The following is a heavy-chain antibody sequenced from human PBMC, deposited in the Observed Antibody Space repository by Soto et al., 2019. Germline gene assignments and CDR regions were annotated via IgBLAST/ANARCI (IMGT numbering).Heavy chain of an antibody. CDR2: INHSGST. Sequence: KPSETLSLTCAVYGGSFSGYYWSWIRQPPGKGLEWIGEINHSGSTNYNPSLKSRVTISVDTSKNQFSLKLSSVTAADTAVYYCARKRKYYYDSSGYIPSTRYYYGMDVWGQGTTVTVS. CDR3: ARKRKYYYDSSGYIPSTRYYYGMDV. V-gene: IGHV4-34*01. J-gene: IGHJ6*02. CDR1: GGSFSGYY. D-gene: IGHD3-22*01.